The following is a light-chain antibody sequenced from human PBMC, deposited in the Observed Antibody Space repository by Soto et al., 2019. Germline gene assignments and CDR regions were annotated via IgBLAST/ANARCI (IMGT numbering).Light chain of an antibody. CDR2: AAS. CDR3: QQSYSTPRT. V-gene: IGKV1-39*01. J-gene: IGKJ1*01. Sequence: DIQMTQSPSSLSASVGDRVTITCRASQRISSYLNWYQQKPGKAPKLLIYAASSLQSGVPSRFSGSGSGTDFTLTISSLQPEDFATYYCQQSYSTPRTFGQGTKVGI. CDR1: QRISSY.